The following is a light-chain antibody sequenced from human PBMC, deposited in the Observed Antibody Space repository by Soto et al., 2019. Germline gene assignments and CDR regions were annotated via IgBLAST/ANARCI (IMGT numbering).Light chain of an antibody. CDR2: AAS. CDR1: QDIRND. V-gene: IGKV1-6*01. J-gene: IGKJ1*01. Sequence: AIQMTQSPSSLSASVGDRVTITCRASQDIRNDLGWYQEKPRQAPKLLIYAASNLQSGVPSRFSGSGSDTDFTLTISSMQPEDFATYYCLQDYNYPWTFGQGTKVEV. CDR3: LQDYNYPWT.